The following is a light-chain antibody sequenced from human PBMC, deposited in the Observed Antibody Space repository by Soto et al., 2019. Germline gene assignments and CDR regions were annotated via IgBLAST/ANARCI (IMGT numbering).Light chain of an antibody. V-gene: IGKV1-39*01. CDR1: QSSTSY. J-gene: IGKJ4*01. Sequence: DIQMTQSPSSLSASVGDRVTITCRASQSSTSYLNWFQKKPGNAPKLLIYAASNLQSGLPSRFSGSVSGTDFTLTISSLQPEDFATYYCIQSYSTLGLTFGGGTKVEIK. CDR2: AAS. CDR3: IQSYSTLGLT.